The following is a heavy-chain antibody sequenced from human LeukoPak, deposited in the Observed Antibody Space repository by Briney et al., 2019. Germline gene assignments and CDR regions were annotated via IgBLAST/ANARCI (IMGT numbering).Heavy chain of an antibody. Sequence: LRLSCAASGFSFSKYGMHWVRQAPGKGLEWVAVISHDGSNKYYADSVKGRFTISRDNSKNTLYLRMNSLRAEETAVYYCAGDGHTGMAVYHFDYWGQGALVTVSS. J-gene: IGHJ4*02. CDR2: ISHDGSNK. CDR3: AGDGHTGMAVYHFDY. D-gene: IGHD5-18*01. CDR1: GFSFSKYG. V-gene: IGHV3-30*03.